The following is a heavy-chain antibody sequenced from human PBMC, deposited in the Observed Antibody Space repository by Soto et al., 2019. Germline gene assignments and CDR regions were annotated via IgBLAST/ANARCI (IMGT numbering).Heavy chain of an antibody. J-gene: IGHJ3*02. Sequence: PGGSLRLSCAASGFTFSNACMNWVRQAPGKGLEWVAVISYDGSNKYYADSVKGRFTISRDNSKNTLYLQMNSLRAEDTAVYYCANLPGPHSSGWYLDDAFDIWGQGTMVTVSS. V-gene: IGHV3-30*18. CDR3: ANLPGPHSSGWYLDDAFDI. D-gene: IGHD6-19*01. CDR1: GFTFSNAC. CDR2: ISYDGSNK.